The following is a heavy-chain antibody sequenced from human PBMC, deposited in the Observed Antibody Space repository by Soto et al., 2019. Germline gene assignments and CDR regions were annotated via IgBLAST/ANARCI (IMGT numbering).Heavy chain of an antibody. J-gene: IGHJ4*02. D-gene: IGHD3-3*01. V-gene: IGHV3-53*01. CDR2: IYRGGST. CDR1: RFTADSDH. CDR3: ASSSGYYTPFDY. Sequence: GGLTISCAGSRFTADSDHTSRVPPAPGKGLEWVSVIYRGGSTYYADSVKGRFTISRDNSKNTLYLQMNSLRAEDTAVYYCASSSGYYTPFDYWGQGTLVTVSS.